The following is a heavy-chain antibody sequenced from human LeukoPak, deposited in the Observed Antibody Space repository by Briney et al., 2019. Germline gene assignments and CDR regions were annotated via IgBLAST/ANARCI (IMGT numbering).Heavy chain of an antibody. D-gene: IGHD1-14*01. V-gene: IGHV3-30-3*01. J-gene: IGHJ4*02. CDR2: ISYDGSNK. CDR3: ASQKEPATSFDY. CDR1: GFTISSYA. Sequence: GGSLRLSCAASGFTISSYAMHWVRQAPGRGLEWVALISYDGSNKYYADSVKGRFTISRDNSKNTLYLQMNSLRAEDTAVYYCASQKEPATSFDYWGQGTLVTVSS.